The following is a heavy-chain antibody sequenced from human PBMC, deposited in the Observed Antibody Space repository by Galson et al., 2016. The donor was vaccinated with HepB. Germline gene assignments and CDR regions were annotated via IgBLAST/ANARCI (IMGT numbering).Heavy chain of an antibody. CDR1: GYSLSDYN. CDR2: INPDTGAS. CDR3: AREGDIVVPVSGDDAFDL. Sequence: SVKVSCKASGYSLSDYNLHWVRQAPGQGLEWMGWINPDTGASNCTQRFQGRVFMASDTSISTAYLELRSLRSGDPATYYCAREGDIVVPVSGDDAFDLWGQGTMVTV. D-gene: IGHD2-15*01. V-gene: IGHV1-2*02. J-gene: IGHJ3*01.